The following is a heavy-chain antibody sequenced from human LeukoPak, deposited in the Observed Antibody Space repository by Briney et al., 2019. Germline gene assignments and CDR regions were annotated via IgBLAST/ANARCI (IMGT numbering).Heavy chain of an antibody. CDR1: GGTFSSYA. J-gene: IGHJ6*03. CDR3: ARGAGGYSYGPYYYYMDV. Sequence: ASVKVSCKASGGTFSSYAISWVRQAPGQGLEWMGGIIPIFGTANYAQKFQGRVTITADESTSTAYMELSSLRSEDTAVYYCARGAGGYSYGPYYYYMDVWGKGTTVTVSS. D-gene: IGHD5-18*01. V-gene: IGHV1-69*13. CDR2: IIPIFGTA.